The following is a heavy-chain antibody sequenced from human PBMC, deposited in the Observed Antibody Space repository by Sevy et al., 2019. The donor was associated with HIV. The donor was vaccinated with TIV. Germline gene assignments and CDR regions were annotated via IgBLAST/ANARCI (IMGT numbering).Heavy chain of an antibody. J-gene: IGHJ6*02. D-gene: IGHD2-2*01. CDR2: ISGSGGST. CDR3: AKGKSSRGGYYYYGMDV. CDR1: GFTFSSYA. Sequence: GGSLRLSCAASGFTFSSYAMSWVRQAPGKGLEWVSAISGSGGSTYYADSVKGRFTISRDNSKNTLYLQMKSLRAEDTAVYYCAKGKSSRGGYYYYGMDVWGQGTTVTVSS. V-gene: IGHV3-23*01.